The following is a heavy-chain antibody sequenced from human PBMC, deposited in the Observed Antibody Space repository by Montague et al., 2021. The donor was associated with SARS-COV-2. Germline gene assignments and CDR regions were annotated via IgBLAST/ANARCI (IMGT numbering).Heavy chain of an antibody. V-gene: IGHV4-39*01. J-gene: IGHJ3*02. CDR3: ARFPTSYYYDSKAAPATPDAFDI. D-gene: IGHD3-22*01. CDR2: IYYSGST. Sequence: SETLSLTCSVSGDSISSSSYYWGWIRQPPGKGLERIGSIYYSGSTYYNPSLKSRVTISVDTSKNQFSLKLSSVTAADTAVYYCARFPTSYYYDSKAAPATPDAFDIWGQGTMVTVSS. CDR1: GDSISSSSYY.